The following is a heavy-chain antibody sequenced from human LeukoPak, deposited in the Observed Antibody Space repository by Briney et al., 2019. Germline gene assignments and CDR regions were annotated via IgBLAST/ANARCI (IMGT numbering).Heavy chain of an antibody. D-gene: IGHD6-6*01. CDR1: GGSVNGYY. CDR3: ARSTTSSSPIDY. Sequence: SETLSLTCAVSGGSVNGYYWSWIRQPPGKGLEWIGYIYYSGSTNYTPSLKSRVTISVDTSKNQFSLKLSSVTAADTAVYYCARSTTSSSPIDYWGQGTLVTVSS. CDR2: IYYSGST. J-gene: IGHJ4*02. V-gene: IGHV4-59*02.